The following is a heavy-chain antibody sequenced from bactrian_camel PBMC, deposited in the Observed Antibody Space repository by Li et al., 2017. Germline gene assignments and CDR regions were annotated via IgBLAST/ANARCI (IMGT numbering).Heavy chain of an antibody. CDR2: IESDGST. D-gene: IGHD4*01. Sequence: QLVESGGGSVQAGGSLRLSCSASGLTDDHYCMGWFRQIPDKEREGVAGIESDGSTSYADSVKGRFTISRDNAKRRVYLQMESLRPEDSADYFCATNPPRQPRDDDEPSCDEYREWGQGTQVTVS. V-gene: IGHV3S55*01. CDR1: GLTDDHYC. J-gene: IGHJ4*01. CDR3: ATNPPRQPRDDDEPSCDEYRE.